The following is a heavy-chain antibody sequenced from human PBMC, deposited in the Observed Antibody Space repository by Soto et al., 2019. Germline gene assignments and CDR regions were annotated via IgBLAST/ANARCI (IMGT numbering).Heavy chain of an antibody. D-gene: IGHD7-27*01. CDR2: VYTATGST. CDR1: GYSLSTHS. V-gene: IGHV1-3*04. Sequence: ASVKVSCKASGYSLSTHSMHWVRQAPGQSLEWMGWVYTATGSTKYSQNFQGRITITWDTSASTVYMELSSLRSGDTAVYFCARDFHWGSDYWSQGTLVTVS. J-gene: IGHJ4*02. CDR3: ARDFHWGSDY.